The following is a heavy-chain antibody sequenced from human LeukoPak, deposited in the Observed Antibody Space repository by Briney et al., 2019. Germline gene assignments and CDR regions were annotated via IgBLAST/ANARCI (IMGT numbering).Heavy chain of an antibody. Sequence: SQTLSLTCTVSGGSISSGGYYWSWIRQHPGKGLEWIGYIYYSGSTYYNPSLKSRVTISVDTSKNQFSLKLSSVNAADTAVYYCARVLAAQSDAYGMDVWGQGTTVTVSS. CDR3: ARVLAAQSDAYGMDV. CDR2: IYYSGST. V-gene: IGHV4-31*03. CDR1: GGSISSGGYY. D-gene: IGHD6-6*01. J-gene: IGHJ6*02.